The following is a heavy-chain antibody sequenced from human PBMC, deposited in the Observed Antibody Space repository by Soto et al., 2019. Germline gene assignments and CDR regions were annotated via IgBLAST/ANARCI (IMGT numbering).Heavy chain of an antibody. CDR3: ARALGCSGGSCYVDNWFDP. J-gene: IGHJ5*02. CDR1: GGSIISYY. Sequence: SETLSLTCTVSGGSIISYYWSWIRQPPGKGLEWIGYIYYSGSTNYNPSLKSRVTISVDTSKNQFSLKLSSVTAADTAVYYCARALGCSGGSCYVDNWFDPWGQGTLVTVPQ. D-gene: IGHD2-15*01. CDR2: IYYSGST. V-gene: IGHV4-59*01.